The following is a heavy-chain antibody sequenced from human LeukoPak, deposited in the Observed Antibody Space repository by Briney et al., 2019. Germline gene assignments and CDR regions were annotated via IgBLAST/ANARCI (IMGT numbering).Heavy chain of an antibody. CDR2: IYPGDSDT. CDR3: ARVAAAKTYYYYYYCMDV. V-gene: IGHV5-51*01. J-gene: IGHJ6*03. D-gene: IGHD6-13*01. Sequence: PGESLKISCKGSGYSFTSYWIGWVRQMPGKGLEWMGIIYPGDSDTRYSPSFQGQVTISADKSISTAYLQWSSLKASDTAMYYCARVAAAKTYYYYYYCMDVWGKGTTVTISS. CDR1: GYSFTSYW.